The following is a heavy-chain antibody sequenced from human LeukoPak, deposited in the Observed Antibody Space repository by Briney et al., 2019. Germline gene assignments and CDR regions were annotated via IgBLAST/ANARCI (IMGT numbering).Heavy chain of an antibody. CDR1: GHSIINSFY. CDR2: IHHSGST. D-gene: IGHD2-15*01. V-gene: IGHV4-38-2*02. Sequence: SETLSLTCTVSGHSIINSFYWGWIRQPPGKGLEWIGQIHHSGSTNYNPSLKSRVTISVDKSNNQFSLKMRSVTAADTAVYYCARDGGGSDCWGQGTLVTVSS. CDR3: ARDGGGSDC. J-gene: IGHJ4*02.